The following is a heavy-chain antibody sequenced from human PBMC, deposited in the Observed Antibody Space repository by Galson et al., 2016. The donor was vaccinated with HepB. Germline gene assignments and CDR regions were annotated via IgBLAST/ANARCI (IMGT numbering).Heavy chain of an antibody. CDR1: GFTISRYW. V-gene: IGHV3-74*01. CDR2: IAFDGTTT. D-gene: IGHD4-11*01. J-gene: IGHJ4*02. Sequence: SLRLSCAASGFTISRYWMHWVRQTPGKGLVWVSRIAFDGTTTTYADSVKSRFIISRDNAKNTLDLQMNSLRAEDTAVYYCVRGGGNYAPYDYWGQGTLVTASS. CDR3: VRGGGNYAPYDY.